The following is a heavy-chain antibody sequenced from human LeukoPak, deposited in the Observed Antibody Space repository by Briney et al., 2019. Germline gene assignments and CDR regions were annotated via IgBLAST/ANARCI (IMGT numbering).Heavy chain of an antibody. CDR2: ISSGSDYI. J-gene: IGHJ4*02. CDR3: ARDPWGTHAY. D-gene: IGHD3-16*01. CDR1: GFTFSSYS. Sequence: GGSLRLSCVVSGFTFSSYSLNWVRQAPGKGLEWVSSISSGSDYIYYADSVKGRFTISRDNAKNSLYLQMNSLRAEDTAIYYCARDPWGTHAYWGQGTLVTVSS. V-gene: IGHV3-21*01.